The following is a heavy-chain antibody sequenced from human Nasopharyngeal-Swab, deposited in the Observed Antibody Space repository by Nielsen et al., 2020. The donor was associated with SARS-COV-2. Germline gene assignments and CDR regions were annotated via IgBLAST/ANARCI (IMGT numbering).Heavy chain of an antibody. V-gene: IGHV3-21*01. CDR2: ISSSSSYI. J-gene: IGHJ6*02. Sequence: GESLKISCAASGFTLSSYSMNWVRQAPGKGLEWVSSISSSSSYIYYADSVKGRFTISRDNAKNSLYLQMNSLRAEDTAVYYCAREGQIFGVVDYYYYGLDVWGQGTTVTVSS. CDR3: AREGQIFGVVDYYYYGLDV. CDR1: GFTLSSYS. D-gene: IGHD3-3*01.